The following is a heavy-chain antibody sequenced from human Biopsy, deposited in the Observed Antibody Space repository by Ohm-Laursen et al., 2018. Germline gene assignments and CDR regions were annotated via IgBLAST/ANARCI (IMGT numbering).Heavy chain of an antibody. V-gene: IGHV4-39*02. Sequence: GTLSLTCTVSGGSISNNNYYWGWIRQPPGKGLEWIGSIFYRGSTHYKPSLKSRVKISVDTSKNHFSLKLNSVTAADTAVYYCARDYDTSGYYYVSWGQGTLVTVSS. CDR2: IFYRGST. CDR3: ARDYDTSGYYYVS. CDR1: GGSISNNNYY. D-gene: IGHD3-22*01. J-gene: IGHJ5*02.